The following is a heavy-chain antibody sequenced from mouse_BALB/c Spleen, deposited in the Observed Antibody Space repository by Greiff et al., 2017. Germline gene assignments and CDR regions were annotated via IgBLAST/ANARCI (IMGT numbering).Heavy chain of an antibody. CDR2: INPGSGGT. D-gene: IGHD4-1*01. Sequence: QVHVKQSGAELVRPGTSVKVSCKASGYAFTNYLIEWVKQRPGQGLEWIGVINPGSGGTNYNEKFKGKATLTADKSSSTAYMQLSSLTSDDSAVYFCARDELGRRGYAMDYWGQGTSVTVSS. V-gene: IGHV1-54*01. CDR1: GYAFTNYL. CDR3: ARDELGRRGYAMDY. J-gene: IGHJ4*01.